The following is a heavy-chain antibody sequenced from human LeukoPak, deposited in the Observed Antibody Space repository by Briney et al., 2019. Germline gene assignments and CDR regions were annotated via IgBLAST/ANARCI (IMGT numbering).Heavy chain of an antibody. D-gene: IGHD3-22*01. J-gene: IGHJ4*02. CDR2: ISYDGSNK. V-gene: IGHV3-30*04. CDR1: GFTFSSYA. CDR3: TVYYDSSGAIFDY. Sequence: GGSLRLSCAASGFTFSSYAMHWVRQAPGKGLEWVAVISYDGSNKYYADSVKGRFTISRDNSKNTLYLQMNSLRAEDTAVYYCTVYYDSSGAIFDYWGQGTLVTVSS.